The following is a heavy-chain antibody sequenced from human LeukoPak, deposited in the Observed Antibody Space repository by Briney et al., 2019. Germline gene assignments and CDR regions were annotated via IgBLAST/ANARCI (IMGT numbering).Heavy chain of an antibody. J-gene: IGHJ5*02. V-gene: IGHV4-4*07. CDR1: GGSISSYY. CDR3: ARDLSYDIVVVVAAPGGWFDP. CDR2: IYTSGST. D-gene: IGHD2-15*01. Sequence: SETLSLTCTVYGGSISSYYWSWIRQPAGKGLEWIGRIYTSGSTNYNPSLKSRVTMSVDTSKNQFSLKLSSVTAADTAVYYCARDLSYDIVVVVAAPGGWFDPWGQGTLVTVSS.